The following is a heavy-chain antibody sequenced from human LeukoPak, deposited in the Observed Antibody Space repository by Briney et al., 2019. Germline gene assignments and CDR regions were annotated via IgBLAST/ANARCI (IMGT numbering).Heavy chain of an antibody. CDR1: GGSISSGGYY. CDR2: IYYSGST. CDR3: ARGEWELLSHYWYFDL. J-gene: IGHJ2*01. Sequence: SETLSLTCTVSGGSISSGGYYWSWIRQHPGKGLEWIGYIYYSGSTYYNPSLKSRVTISVDTSKNQFSLKLSSVTAADTAVHYCARGEWELLSHYWYFDLWGRGTLVTVSS. V-gene: IGHV4-31*03. D-gene: IGHD1-26*01.